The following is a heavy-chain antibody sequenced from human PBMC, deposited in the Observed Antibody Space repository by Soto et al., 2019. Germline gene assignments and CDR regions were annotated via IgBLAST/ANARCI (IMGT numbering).Heavy chain of an antibody. CDR3: ASITLARDDFWXGYYSATHPYYYYGMDV. J-gene: IGHJ6*02. CDR1: GFTFSSYS. CDR2: ISSSSSYI. Sequence: PGGSLRLSCAASGFTFSSYSMNWVRQAPGKGLEWVSSISSSSSYIYYADSVKGRFTISRDNAKNSLYLQMNSLRAEDTAVYYCASITLARDDFWXGYYSATHPYYYYGMDVWGQGTTVTVSS. D-gene: IGHD3-3*01. V-gene: IGHV3-21*01.